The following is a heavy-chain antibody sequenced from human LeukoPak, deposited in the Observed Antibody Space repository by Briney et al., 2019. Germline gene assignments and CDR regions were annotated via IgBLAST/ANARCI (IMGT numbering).Heavy chain of an antibody. D-gene: IGHD2-2*01. CDR2: ISAYNGNT. CDR1: GYTFTSYG. CDR3: ARDLLWSPAAILLPYYYYGMDV. V-gene: IGHV1-18*01. J-gene: IGHJ6*02. Sequence: GASVKVSCKASGYTFTSYGISWVRQAPGQGLEWMGWISAYNGNTNYAQKLQGRVTMTTDTSTSTAYMELRSLRSDDTAVYYCARDLLWSPAAILLPYYYYGMDVWGQGTTVTVSS.